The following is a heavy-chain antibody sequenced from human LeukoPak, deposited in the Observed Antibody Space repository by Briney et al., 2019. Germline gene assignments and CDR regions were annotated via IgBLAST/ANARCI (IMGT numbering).Heavy chain of an antibody. CDR2: TYYRSKWYN. D-gene: IGHD3-10*01. CDR1: GDSVSSNSAA. Sequence: SQTLSLTCAISGDSVSSNSAAWNWIRQSSSRGLEWLGRTYYRSKWYNDYAVSVKSRITINPDTSKNQFSLQLNSVISEDTAVYYCARDRGELWFGVDYYMDVWGKGTTVTISS. V-gene: IGHV6-1*01. CDR3: ARDRGELWFGVDYYMDV. J-gene: IGHJ6*03.